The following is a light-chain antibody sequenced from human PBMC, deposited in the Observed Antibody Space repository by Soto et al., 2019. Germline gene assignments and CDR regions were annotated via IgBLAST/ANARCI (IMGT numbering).Light chain of an antibody. CDR3: QQYSSSPPEFT. V-gene: IGKV3-20*01. J-gene: IGKJ3*01. CDR2: GAS. Sequence: EIVLTQSPGTLSVSPGERVTLSCRASQSVSSSYLAWYQQRPGQAPSLLIFGASYRATGIPDRFSGSGSGTDFTLTISRLEPEDFAVYYCQQYSSSPPEFTFGPGTKVDGK. CDR1: QSVSSSY.